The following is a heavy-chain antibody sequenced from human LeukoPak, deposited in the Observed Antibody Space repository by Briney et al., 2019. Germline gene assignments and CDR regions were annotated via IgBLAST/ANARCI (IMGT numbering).Heavy chain of an antibody. CDR2: IYYSGST. CDR3: AREREQGSYFDY. J-gene: IGHJ4*02. D-gene: IGHD1-26*01. CDR1: GGSISSGDYY. Sequence: SQTLSLTCTVSGGSISSGDYYWSWIRQPPGKGLEWIGYIYYSGSTYYNPSLKRRVTISVDTSKHQFSLKLSSVTAADTAVYYCAREREQGSYFDYWGQGTLVTVSS. V-gene: IGHV4-30-4*08.